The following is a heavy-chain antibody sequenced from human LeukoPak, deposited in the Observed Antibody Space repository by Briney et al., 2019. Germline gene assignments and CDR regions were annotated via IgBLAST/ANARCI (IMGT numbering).Heavy chain of an antibody. J-gene: IGHJ3*02. CDR3: ARDLYPMTTVTTIPDAFDI. D-gene: IGHD4-17*01. CDR2: INPSGGST. Sequence: GASVKVSCKASGYTFTSYYMHWVRQAPGQGLEWMGIINPSGGSTSYAQKFQGRVTMTRDTSTSTVYMELSSLRSEDTAVYYCARDLYPMTTVTTIPDAFDIWGQGTMVTVSS. V-gene: IGHV1-46*01. CDR1: GYTFTSYY.